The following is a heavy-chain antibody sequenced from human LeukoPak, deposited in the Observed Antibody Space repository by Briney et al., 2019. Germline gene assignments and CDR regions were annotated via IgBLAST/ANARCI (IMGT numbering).Heavy chain of an antibody. Sequence: ASVKVSCKASGYTFTSYHIHWVRQATGQGLEWMGWMNPNSGNTGYAQKFQGRVTMTRNTSISTAYMELSSLRSEDTAVYYCARVTAGQFFDYWGQGTLVTVSS. CDR3: ARVTAGQFFDY. CDR1: GYTFTSYH. J-gene: IGHJ4*02. V-gene: IGHV1-8*02. D-gene: IGHD6-13*01. CDR2: MNPNSGNT.